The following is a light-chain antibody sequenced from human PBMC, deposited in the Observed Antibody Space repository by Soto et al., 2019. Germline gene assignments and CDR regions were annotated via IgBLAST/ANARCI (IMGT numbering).Light chain of an antibody. CDR3: SSYISSSTLDVV. J-gene: IGLJ2*01. CDR2: DVS. V-gene: IGLV2-14*01. CDR1: SSDIGGYNY. Sequence: QSVLTQPASVSGSPGQSITISCTGTSSDIGGYNYVSWYQQHPGKAPKLIIYDVSNRPSGVSNRFSGSKSGNTASLTISGLQAEDYADYYCSSYISSSTLDVVFGGGTKVTVL.